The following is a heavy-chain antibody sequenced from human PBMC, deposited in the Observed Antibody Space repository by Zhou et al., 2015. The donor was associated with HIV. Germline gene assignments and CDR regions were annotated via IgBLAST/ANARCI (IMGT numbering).Heavy chain of an antibody. J-gene: IGHJ6*03. CDR3: ARDSGDIVVVPAASTQGSIYYYYYMDV. CDR1: GGTFSSYA. V-gene: IGHV1-69*12. D-gene: IGHD2-2*01. Sequence: QLVQSGAEVKKPGSSVKVSCKASGGTFSSYAISWVRQAPGQGLEWMGGIIPIFGTANYAQKFQGRVTITADESTSTAYMELSSLRSEDTAVYYCARDSGDIVVVPAASTQGSIYYYYYMDVWGKGTTVTVSS. CDR2: IIPIFGTA.